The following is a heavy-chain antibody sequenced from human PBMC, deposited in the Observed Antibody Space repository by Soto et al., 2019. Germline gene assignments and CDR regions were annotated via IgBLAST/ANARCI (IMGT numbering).Heavy chain of an antibody. CDR1: GFTFSSYG. J-gene: IGHJ6*02. D-gene: IGHD6-25*01. CDR2: ISYDGSNK. V-gene: IGHV3-30*18. Sequence: QVQLVESGGGVVQPGRSLRLSCAASGFTFSSYGMHWVRQAPGKGLEWVAVISYDGSNKYYADSVKGRFTISRDNSKNTLYLQMTSLRAEETAVYYCAKDRRPNYYYGMEVWGQGTTVTVSS. CDR3: AKDRRPNYYYGMEV.